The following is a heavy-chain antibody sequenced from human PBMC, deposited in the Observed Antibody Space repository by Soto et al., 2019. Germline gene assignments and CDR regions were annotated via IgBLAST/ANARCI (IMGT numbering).Heavy chain of an antibody. D-gene: IGHD3-10*01. CDR1: GYTFSNYD. J-gene: IGHJ4*02. CDR2: VNPNNGDT. CDR3: AKVSRKGSAIDFEY. V-gene: IGHV1-8*01. Sequence: QVQLVQSGAELKKPGASVKVSCKASGYTFSNYDMNWVRQATGQGPEWIGWVNPNNGDTGYAQKFQGRVTLTTDISTTTAYMELGSLRSEDTAIYYCAKVSRKGSAIDFEYWGQGTLITVCS.